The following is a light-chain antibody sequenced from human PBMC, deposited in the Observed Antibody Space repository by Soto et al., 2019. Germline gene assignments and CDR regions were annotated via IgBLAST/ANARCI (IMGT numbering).Light chain of an antibody. V-gene: IGKV3-15*01. CDR1: QSASTN. Sequence: EIMITQSPCTISLSQLQGSTLSFRTSQSASTNVAWYQQKPGQAPRLLIYGASTRATGIPARFSGSGSGTEFTLTISSLQSEDFAVYYCQQYNHRHSFGQGTNVDIK. J-gene: IGKJ1*01. CDR2: GAS. CDR3: QQYNHRHS.